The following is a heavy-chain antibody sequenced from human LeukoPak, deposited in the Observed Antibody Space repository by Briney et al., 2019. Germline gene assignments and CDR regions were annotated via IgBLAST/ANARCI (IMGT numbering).Heavy chain of an antibody. CDR2: FYSSGNS. CDR1: GGSISGYY. CDR3: ARGLGGYYYYYYGMDV. J-gene: IGHJ6*02. D-gene: IGHD2-15*01. V-gene: IGHV4-59*12. Sequence: SETLSLTCSVSGGSISGYYWSWIRQAPGKGLEWIGYFYSSGNSNSNPSLKSRVTISGDSSKNQFSLKLSSVTAADTAVYYCARGLGGYYYYYYGMDVWGQGTTVTVSS.